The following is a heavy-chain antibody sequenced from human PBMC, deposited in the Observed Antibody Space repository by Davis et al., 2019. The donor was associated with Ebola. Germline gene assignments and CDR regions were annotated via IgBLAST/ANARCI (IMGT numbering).Heavy chain of an antibody. J-gene: IGHJ6*02. D-gene: IGHD2-15*01. V-gene: IGHV1-8*01. CDR2: MNPNSGNT. CDR3: ARDIVVVVAATPRVDYGMDV. Sequence: ASVKVSCKASGYTFTSYDINWVRQATGQGLEWMGWMNPNSGNTGYAQKFQGRVTITADESTSTAYMELSSLRSEDTAVYYCARDIVVVVAATPRVDYGMDVWGQGTTVTVSS. CDR1: GYTFTSYD.